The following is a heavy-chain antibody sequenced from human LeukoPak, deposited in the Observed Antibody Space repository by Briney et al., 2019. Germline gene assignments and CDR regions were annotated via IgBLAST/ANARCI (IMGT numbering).Heavy chain of an antibody. CDR1: GFTFDDYA. CDR3: AKDMSQSYRPEEPFAY. D-gene: IGHD1-26*01. Sequence: GRSLRLSCAASGFTFDDYAMHWVRQAPGKGLEWVSGISWNSGSIGYADSVKGRFTISRDNAKNSLYLQMNSLRAEDTALYYCAKDMSQSYRPEEPFAYGCRGTLVSGSS. J-gene: IGHJ4*02. V-gene: IGHV3-9*01. CDR2: ISWNSGSI.